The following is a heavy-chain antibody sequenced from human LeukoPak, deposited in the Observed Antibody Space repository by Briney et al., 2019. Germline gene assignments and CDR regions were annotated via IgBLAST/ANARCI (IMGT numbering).Heavy chain of an antibody. D-gene: IGHD6-13*01. CDR1: GGSISSYY. Sequence: LSLTCTVSGGSISSYYWSWIRQPPGKGLEWVSYISSSGSTIYYADSVKGRFTISRDNAKNSLYLQMNSLRAEDTAVYYCARYAAAAGHRVDYWGQGTLVTVSS. CDR3: ARYAAAAGHRVDY. V-gene: IGHV3-11*04. CDR2: ISSSGSTI. J-gene: IGHJ4*02.